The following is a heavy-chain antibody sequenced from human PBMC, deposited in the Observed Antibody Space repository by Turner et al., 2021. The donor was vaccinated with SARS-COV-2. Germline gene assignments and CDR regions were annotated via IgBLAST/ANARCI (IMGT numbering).Heavy chain of an antibody. CDR2: ITRSGRP. CDR1: GLSFTNYY. Sequence: QVHLQQWGAGLLKPSSTLALTCAVSGLSFTNYYWTWIRQSPGKGLEWIGEITRSGRPDYNPSLRSRVTISIDTSKNEFSLILNSVTAADSGVYYCATGTRVVWELLHHWGQGTTVTVSS. CDR3: ATGTRVVWELLHH. D-gene: IGHD1-26*01. V-gene: IGHV4-34*01. J-gene: IGHJ1*01.